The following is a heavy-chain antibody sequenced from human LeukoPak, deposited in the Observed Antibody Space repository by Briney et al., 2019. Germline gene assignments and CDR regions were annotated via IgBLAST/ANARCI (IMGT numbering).Heavy chain of an antibody. V-gene: IGHV4-39*07. D-gene: IGHD2-15*01. CDR1: GVSIASYF. CDR2: IDSYGTT. J-gene: IGHJ4*02. Sequence: SETLSLTCAVSGVSIASYFCHWIRQSPGKGLEDVAAIDSYGTTYYNPSLRSRLNIAVDPSNNQCSLRLSSVTAAVTAEYYCARSRGWWALDYWGPGTLLAVSS. CDR3: ARSRGWWALDY.